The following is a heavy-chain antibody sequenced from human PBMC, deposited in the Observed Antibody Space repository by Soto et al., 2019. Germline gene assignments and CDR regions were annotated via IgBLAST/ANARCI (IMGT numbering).Heavy chain of an antibody. J-gene: IGHJ4*02. Sequence: SETLSLTCAVSSGSISSSNWWSWVRQPPGKGLEWIGEIYHSGSTNYNPSLKSRVTISVDKSKNQFSLKLSSVTAADTAVYYCASARLLWFGEFNYWGQGTLVTVSS. CDR3: ASARLLWFGEFNY. CDR1: SGSISSSNW. CDR2: IYHSGST. D-gene: IGHD3-10*01. V-gene: IGHV4-4*02.